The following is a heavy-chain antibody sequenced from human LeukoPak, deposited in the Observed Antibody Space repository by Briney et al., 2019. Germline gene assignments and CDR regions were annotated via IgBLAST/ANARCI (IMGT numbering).Heavy chain of an antibody. D-gene: IGHD6-13*01. CDR3: ASSGATYSSSWYYGYYYYYMDV. J-gene: IGHJ6*03. CDR2: IYHSGST. V-gene: IGHV4-38-2*02. Sequence: PSETLSLTCTVSGYSISSGYYWGWIRQPPGKGLEWIGSIYHSGSTYYNPSLKSRVTISVDTSKNQFSLKLSSVTAAGTAVYYCASSGATYSSSWYYGYYYYYMDVWGKGTTVTISS. CDR1: GYSISSGYY.